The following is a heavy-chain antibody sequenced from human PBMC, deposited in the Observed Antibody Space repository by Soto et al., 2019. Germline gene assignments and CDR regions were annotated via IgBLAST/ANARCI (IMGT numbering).Heavy chain of an antibody. CDR3: ARGDSTDCSNGVCSFFYNHDMDV. V-gene: IGHV1-2*04. CDR1: RYAFTGYY. D-gene: IGHD2-8*01. CDR2: INPNSGGT. J-gene: IGHJ6*02. Sequence: ASVKVSCKASRYAFTGYYMHWVRQAPEQGLEWMGLINPNSGGTNYAQKFQGWVTMTTDTSISTASMELTRLTSDDTAIYYCARGDSTDCSNGVCSFFYNHDMDVWGQGTTVTVSS.